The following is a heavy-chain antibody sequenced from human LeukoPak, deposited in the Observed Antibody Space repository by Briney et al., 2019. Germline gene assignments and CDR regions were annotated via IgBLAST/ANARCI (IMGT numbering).Heavy chain of an antibody. Sequence: GGSLRLSCEASGFPFSSYSMNWVRQAPGKGLGWVSYIRSSSTRIYYADSVKGRFTVSRDNAKNSMYLQMTSLRAEDTAVYYCARVNKPADYEYYGLDVWGQGTTVTISS. CDR2: IRSSSTRI. D-gene: IGHD1/OR15-1a*01. CDR1: GFPFSSYS. CDR3: ARVNKPADYEYYGLDV. V-gene: IGHV3-48*01. J-gene: IGHJ6*02.